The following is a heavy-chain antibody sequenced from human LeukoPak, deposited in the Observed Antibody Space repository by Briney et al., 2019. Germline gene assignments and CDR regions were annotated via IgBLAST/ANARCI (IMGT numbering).Heavy chain of an antibody. J-gene: IGHJ4*02. D-gene: IGHD3-22*01. Sequence: PGGSLRLSCAASGFTFSSYWMSWVRQAPGKGLEWVANIKQDGSEKYYVDSVKGRFTISRDNAKNSLYLQMNSLRAEDTAVYYCARPLVLVRAPPATANDYWGQGTLVTVSS. CDR1: GFTFSSYW. CDR2: IKQDGSEK. CDR3: ARPLVLVRAPPATANDY. V-gene: IGHV3-7*03.